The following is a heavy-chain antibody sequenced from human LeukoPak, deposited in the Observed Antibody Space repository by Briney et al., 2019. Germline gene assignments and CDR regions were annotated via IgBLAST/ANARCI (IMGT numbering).Heavy chain of an antibody. V-gene: IGHV4-38-2*02. J-gene: IGHJ4*02. CDR2: IYHSGST. CDR1: GYSISSGYY. CDR3: ARDTGIAVAGPTY. Sequence: PSETLSLTCTVSGYSISSGYYWGWIRQPPGKGLEWIGSIYHSGSTYYNPSLKSRVTISVDTSKNQFSLKLSSVTAADTAVYYCARDTGIAVAGPTYWGQGTLVTVSS. D-gene: IGHD6-19*01.